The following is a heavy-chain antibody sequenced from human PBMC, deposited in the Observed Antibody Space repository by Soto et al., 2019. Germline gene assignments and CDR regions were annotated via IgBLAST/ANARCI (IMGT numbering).Heavy chain of an antibody. CDR3: AKDLPPDDYSNYVVFDY. V-gene: IGHV3-23*01. D-gene: IGHD4-4*01. CDR1: GFTFSSYA. Sequence: GGSLRLSCAASGFTFSSYAMSWVRQAPGKGLEWVSAISGSGGSTYYADSVKGRLTISRDNSKNTLYLQMNSLRAEDTAVYYCAKDLPPDDYSNYVVFDYWGQGTLVTVSS. CDR2: ISGSGGST. J-gene: IGHJ4*02.